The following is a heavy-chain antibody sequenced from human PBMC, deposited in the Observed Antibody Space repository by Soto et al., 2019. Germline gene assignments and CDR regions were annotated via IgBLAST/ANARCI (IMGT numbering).Heavy chain of an antibody. D-gene: IGHD4-17*01. J-gene: IGHJ6*02. CDR1: GFTFSSYG. Sequence: QVQLVESGGGVVQPGRSLRLSCAASGFTFSSYGMHWVRQAPGKGLEWVAVISYDGSNKYYADSVKGRFTISRDNSKNTXXLQMNSLRAEDTAVYYCAKDPGYGDYVYYYYGMDVWGQGTTVTVSS. CDR3: AKDPGYGDYVYYYYGMDV. CDR2: ISYDGSNK. V-gene: IGHV3-30*18.